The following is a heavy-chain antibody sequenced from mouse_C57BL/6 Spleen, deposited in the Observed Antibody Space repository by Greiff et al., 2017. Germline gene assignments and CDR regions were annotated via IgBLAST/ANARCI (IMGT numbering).Heavy chain of an antibody. CDR3: ARRCGSSYGYMDV. CDR2: INPNNGGT. Sequence: VQLQQSGPELAKPGASVKISCKASGYTFTDYYMNWVKQSHGKSLEWIGDINPNNGGTSYNQKFKGKATLTVDKSSSTAYMELRSLTSEDSAVYYCARRCGSSYGYMDVWGTGTSVTVSS. CDR1: GYTFTDYY. J-gene: IGHJ1*03. V-gene: IGHV1-26*01. D-gene: IGHD1-1*01.